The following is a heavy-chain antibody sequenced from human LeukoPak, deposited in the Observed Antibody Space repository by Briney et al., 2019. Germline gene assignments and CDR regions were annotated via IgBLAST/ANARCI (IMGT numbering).Heavy chain of an antibody. CDR2: IKDDGSEK. CDR1: GVTFSSHW. Sequence: GSLRLSCAGSGVTFSSHWMNWVRQAPGKGLEWVASIKDDGSEKHFLDSVNGRFAISRDNAKNSLYLQMSSLRAEDTAVYYCARRGITISGVLVYHYSGLDVWGQGTTVAVSS. CDR3: ARRGITISGVLVYHYSGLDV. D-gene: IGHD3-3*01. V-gene: IGHV3-7*02. J-gene: IGHJ6*02.